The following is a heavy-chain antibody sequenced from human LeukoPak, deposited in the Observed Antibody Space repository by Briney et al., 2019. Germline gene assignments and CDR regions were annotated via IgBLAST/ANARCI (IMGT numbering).Heavy chain of an antibody. J-gene: IGHJ1*01. V-gene: IGHV4-38-2*02. CDR3: ASSAVDYYDSSGYYLRYFQH. Sequence: PSETLSLTCTVSGYSISSGYYCGWIRQPPGKGLEWIGSIYHSGRTFYNPSLKSRVTISVDTSKSQFSLKLSSVTAADTAVYYCASSAVDYYDSSGYYLRYFQHWGQGTLVTVSS. D-gene: IGHD3-22*01. CDR2: IYHSGRT. CDR1: GYSISSGYY.